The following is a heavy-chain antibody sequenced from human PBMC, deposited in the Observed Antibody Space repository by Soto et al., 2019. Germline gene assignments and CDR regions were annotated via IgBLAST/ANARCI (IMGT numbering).Heavy chain of an antibody. CDR2: ISGSGGST. CDR3: AKDPIVAHTTNWFDP. J-gene: IGHJ5*02. D-gene: IGHD5-12*01. Sequence: EVQLLEPGGGLVQPGGSLRLSCAASGFTFSSYAMSWVRQAPGKGLEWVSAISGSGGSTYYADSVKGRFTISRDNSKNTLYLQMNRLRAEDTAVYYCAKDPIVAHTTNWFDPWGQGTLVTVSS. CDR1: GFTFSSYA. V-gene: IGHV3-23*01.